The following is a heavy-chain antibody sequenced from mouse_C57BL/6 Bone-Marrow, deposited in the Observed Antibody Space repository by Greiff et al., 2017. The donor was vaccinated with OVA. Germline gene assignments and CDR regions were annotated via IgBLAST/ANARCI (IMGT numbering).Heavy chain of an antibody. D-gene: IGHD3-2*02. Sequence: EVQLQESGPGLVKPSQSLSLTCSVTGYSITSGYYWNWIRQFPGNKLEWMGYISYDGSTNYNPSLKNRISITRDTSKNQFFLKLNSVTTEDTATYYCASIDSSGYVAYYWGQGTTLTVSS. CDR2: ISYDGST. CDR3: ASIDSSGYVAYY. V-gene: IGHV3-6*01. J-gene: IGHJ2*01. CDR1: GYSITSGYY.